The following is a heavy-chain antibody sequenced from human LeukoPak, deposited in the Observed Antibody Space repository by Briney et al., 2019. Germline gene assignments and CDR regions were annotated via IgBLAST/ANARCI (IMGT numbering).Heavy chain of an antibody. Sequence: PGGSLRLSCAASGFTFSSYSMNWVRQAPGKGLEWVSSISSSSSYIYYADSVKGRFTISRDNAKNSLYLQMNSLRAEDTAVYYCARGPLPRYFDSSGYFNYWGQGTLVTVSS. V-gene: IGHV3-21*01. CDR2: ISSSSSYI. D-gene: IGHD3-22*01. J-gene: IGHJ4*02. CDR1: GFTFSSYS. CDR3: ARGPLPRYFDSSGYFNY.